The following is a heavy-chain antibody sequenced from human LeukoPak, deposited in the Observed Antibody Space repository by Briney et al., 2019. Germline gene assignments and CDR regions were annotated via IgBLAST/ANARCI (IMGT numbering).Heavy chain of an antibody. CDR1: GSTFTIYG. J-gene: IGHJ5*02. CDR3: ARGDQEP. Sequence: SVTVSCTASGSTFTIYGISWVRHGPGQGLEWMGWISAYNGNTNYAQKLQGRVTMTTDTSTSTAYMELRSLRSDDTAVYYCARGDQEPWGQGTLVTVSS. CDR2: ISAYNGNT. V-gene: IGHV1-18*01. D-gene: IGHD2-2*01.